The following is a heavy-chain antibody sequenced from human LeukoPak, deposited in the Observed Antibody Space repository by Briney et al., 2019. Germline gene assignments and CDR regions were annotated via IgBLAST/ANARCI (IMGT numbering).Heavy chain of an antibody. V-gene: IGHV3-23*01. D-gene: IGHD3-9*01. CDR2: ISGSGGST. CDR1: GFTFSSYS. CDR3: AKGILTGSGKAPFDY. Sequence: GGSLRLSCAASGFTFSSYSMNWVRQAPGKGLEWVSAISGSGGSTYYADSVKGRFTISRDNSKNTLYLQMNSLRAEDTAVYYCAKGILTGSGKAPFDYWGQGTLVTVSS. J-gene: IGHJ4*02.